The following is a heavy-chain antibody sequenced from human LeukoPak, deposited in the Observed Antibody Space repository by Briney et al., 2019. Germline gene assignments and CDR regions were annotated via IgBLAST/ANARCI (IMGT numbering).Heavy chain of an antibody. CDR2: IRSQIYGGTP. J-gene: IGHJ4*02. CDR1: GFTFGDYA. Sequence: GGSLRLSCTGSGFTFGDYAMTWVRQAPGKGLEWVGFIRSQIYGGTPEYAASVKGRFTISRDDSEGVAYLQMNSLKTEGTAVYYCTRDQTPYYWGQGTLVTVSS. CDR3: TRDQTPYY. V-gene: IGHV3-49*04.